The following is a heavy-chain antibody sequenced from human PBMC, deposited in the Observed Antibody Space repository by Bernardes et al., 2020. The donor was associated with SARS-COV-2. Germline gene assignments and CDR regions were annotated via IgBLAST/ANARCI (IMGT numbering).Heavy chain of an antibody. Sequence: GGSLRLSCAASGFIFSRFWMHWARQAPGVGLVWVARINSDGRTITYADSVKGRFTVSRDNAKNTLYLQMNSLRVEDTAVYYCAKSRLLWFGESEDYWGQGTLVTVSS. J-gene: IGHJ4*02. D-gene: IGHD3-10*01. CDR3: AKSRLLWFGESEDY. CDR1: GFIFSRFW. V-gene: IGHV3-74*01. CDR2: INSDGRTI.